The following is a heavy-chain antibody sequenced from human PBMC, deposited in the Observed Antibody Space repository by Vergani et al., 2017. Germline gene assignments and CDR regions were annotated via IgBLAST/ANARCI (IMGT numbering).Heavy chain of an antibody. CDR2: IRYDGSNK. CDR1: GFTFSSYA. CDR3: ATLSVTLSWFDP. Sequence: QVQLVESGGGVVQPGGSLRLSCAASGFTFSSYAMHWVRQAPGKGLEWVAFIRYDGSNKYYADSVKGRFTISRDNSKNTLYLQMNSLRAEDTAVYYCATLSVTLSWFDPWGQGTLVTVSS. D-gene: IGHD3-16*01. V-gene: IGHV3-30*02. J-gene: IGHJ5*02.